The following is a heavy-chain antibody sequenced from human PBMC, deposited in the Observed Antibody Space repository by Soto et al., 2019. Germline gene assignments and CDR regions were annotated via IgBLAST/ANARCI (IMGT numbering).Heavy chain of an antibody. CDR1: GFTFSTYV. D-gene: IGHD5-12*01. CDR3: AKNAEATIRVGFDC. J-gene: IGHJ4*02. Sequence: EVQLLESGGGLVQPGGSLRLSCAASGFTFSTYVMNWVRQAPGKGLEWVSTITVNGANTYYADSVKGRFTISRDNSKNTLHLQMNGLRVEDTAVYHCAKNAEATIRVGFDCWGQGTLVTVSS. CDR2: ITVNGANT. V-gene: IGHV3-23*01.